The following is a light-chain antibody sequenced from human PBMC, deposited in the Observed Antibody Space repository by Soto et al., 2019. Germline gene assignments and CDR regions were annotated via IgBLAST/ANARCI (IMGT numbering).Light chain of an antibody. V-gene: IGKV3-11*01. J-gene: IGKJ1*01. CDR1: QSIGLA. Sequence: ILLRQAGETRSFSRWARATLSCSASQSIGLAIAWYQHKPGQAPRLLIFDASQRATGIPARFRGSGSQTDFTDSVRRLEPDDCAVYHCQQRTHRPPWTFGRGTKVDIK. CDR3: QQRTHRPPWT. CDR2: DAS.